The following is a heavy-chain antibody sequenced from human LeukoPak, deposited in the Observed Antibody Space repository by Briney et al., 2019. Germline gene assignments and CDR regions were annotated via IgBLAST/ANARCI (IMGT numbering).Heavy chain of an antibody. CDR2: ISASGGST. V-gene: IGHV3-23*01. Sequence: AISASGGSTYYADSVKGRFTISRDNSKNTLFLQMSSLRAEDSALYYCARDVGVVMFDYWGQGTLVTVSS. CDR3: ARDVGVVMFDY. J-gene: IGHJ4*02. D-gene: IGHD3-3*01.